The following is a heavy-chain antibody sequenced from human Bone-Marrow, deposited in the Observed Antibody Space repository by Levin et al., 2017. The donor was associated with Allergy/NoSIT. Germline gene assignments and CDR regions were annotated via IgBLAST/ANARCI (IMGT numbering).Heavy chain of an antibody. CDR1: GFTVSRNY. CDR3: AKDFPGTATGTP. Sequence: GGSLRLSCAASGFTVSRNYMSWVRQAPGKGLEWVSLIYSGGDTQYADSVKGRFTISRDNSKNTLYLQMNSLRVDDTAVYYCAKDFPGTATGTPWGQGTLGAVSS. J-gene: IGHJ4*02. CDR2: IYSGGDT. D-gene: IGHD1-7*01. V-gene: IGHV3-66*01.